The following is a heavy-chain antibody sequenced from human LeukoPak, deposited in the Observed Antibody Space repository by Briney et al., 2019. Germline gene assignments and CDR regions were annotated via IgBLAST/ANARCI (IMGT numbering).Heavy chain of an antibody. Sequence: GGSLRLSCAASGFTVSNNYMSWVRQAPGKKLEWVSDIYSDGTTFYADSVKGRFTISRDNAKNTLYLQMNSLRAEDTAVYYCARASGPFDYWGQGTLVTVSS. D-gene: IGHD3-3*01. CDR1: GFTVSNNY. CDR2: IYSDGTT. CDR3: ARASGPFDY. V-gene: IGHV3-53*01. J-gene: IGHJ4*02.